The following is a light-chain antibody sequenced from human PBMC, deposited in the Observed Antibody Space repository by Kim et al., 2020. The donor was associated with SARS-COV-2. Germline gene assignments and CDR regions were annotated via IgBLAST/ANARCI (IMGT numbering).Light chain of an antibody. Sequence: DIQMTQSPSTVSASVGDRVTTTCRASQTISIWLAWYQQKPGKAPKLLIYDAFSLQSGVPSRFSGSGSGTEFTLTIHSLQPDDFATYYFQQYHNYWTTFGQWTKVDIK. CDR3: QQYHNYWTT. CDR1: QTISIW. V-gene: IGKV1-5*01. J-gene: IGKJ1*01. CDR2: DAF.